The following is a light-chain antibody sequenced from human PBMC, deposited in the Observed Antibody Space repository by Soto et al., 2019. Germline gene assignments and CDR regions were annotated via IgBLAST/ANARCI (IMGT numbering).Light chain of an antibody. J-gene: IGKJ1*01. Sequence: DIQMTQSPSPLSGSVGDRVTITCRASQTISTYLNWYQQKPGKAPKLLIYGASSLQSGVPSRFSGSGSGTDFTLSISSLQPEDFGTYYCQQSFSTPRTFGQGTKVDI. CDR1: QTISTY. V-gene: IGKV1-39*01. CDR2: GAS. CDR3: QQSFSTPRT.